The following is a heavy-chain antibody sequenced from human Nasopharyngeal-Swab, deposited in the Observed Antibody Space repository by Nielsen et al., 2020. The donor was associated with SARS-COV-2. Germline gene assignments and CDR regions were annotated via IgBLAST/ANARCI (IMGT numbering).Heavy chain of an antibody. CDR1: GFTFSTYA. J-gene: IGHJ4*02. CDR2: ISGSGGST. V-gene: IGHV3-23*01. CDR3: AKRDDYYESSGLGD. D-gene: IGHD3-22*01. Sequence: GGSLRLSCAASGFTFSTYAMYWVRQPPAKGLEWVSIISGSGGSTYYADSVKGRFTISRDNSKNTLYLQMNSLRAENTAVYYCAKRDDYYESSGLGDWGQVTLITVSS.